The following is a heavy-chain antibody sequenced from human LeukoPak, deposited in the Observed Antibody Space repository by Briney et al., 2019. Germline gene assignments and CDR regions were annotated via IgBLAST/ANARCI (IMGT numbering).Heavy chain of an antibody. D-gene: IGHD3-9*01. CDR3: AKESQTYYDIMTGYPNYYFDY. V-gene: IGHV3-23*01. CDR2: ISGSGANT. CDR1: KFTLSTSA. J-gene: IGHJ4*02. Sequence: PGGSLRLSCAASKFTLSTSAMSWVRQAPGKGLEWVSAISGSGANTYYVDSVKGRFTISRDNLKNTLYLEMSSLRSDDTAVYYCAKESQTYYDIMTGYPNYYFDYWGQGTLVTVSS.